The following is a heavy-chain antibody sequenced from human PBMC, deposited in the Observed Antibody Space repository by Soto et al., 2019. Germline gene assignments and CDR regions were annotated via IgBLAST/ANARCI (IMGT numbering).Heavy chain of an antibody. J-gene: IGHJ6*02. Sequence: SETLSLTCAVSGASISSGDFHWTWIRQRPGEGLEWIGYIDFSGRTYYNPSLRSRLSISVDTSQNHFSLRLNSMTAADTAVYYCTRDSPPPPYFAYYGMDVWGQGTTVTVSS. V-gene: IGHV4-31*11. CDR2: IDFSGRT. CDR1: GASISSGDFH. CDR3: TRDSPPPPYFAYYGMDV. D-gene: IGHD3-10*01.